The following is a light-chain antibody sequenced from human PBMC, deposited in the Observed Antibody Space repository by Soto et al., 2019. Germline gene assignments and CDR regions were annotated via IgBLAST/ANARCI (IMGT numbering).Light chain of an antibody. Sequence: EIVMTQSPGSLSLSPGQRATLSCRASQSVDTTFFGWYQKQPGQAPRLLISGASTWASGIPDWFSGRGSGTDFTLIISRLEPEDFAVYYCQQYMSSVTFGRGTKVEIK. CDR2: GAS. V-gene: IGKV3-20*01. J-gene: IGKJ1*01. CDR1: QSVDTTF. CDR3: QQYMSSVT.